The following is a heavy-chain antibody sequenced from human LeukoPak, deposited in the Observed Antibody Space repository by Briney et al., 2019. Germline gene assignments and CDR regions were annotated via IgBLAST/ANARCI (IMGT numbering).Heavy chain of an antibody. CDR3: ARGAGHIIVPRFDY. CDR2: ISGSSSYT. Sequence: KPGGSPRVSCAASGFTFSDYYMSWIRQAPGKGLEWVSYISGSSSYTNYADSVKGRFTISRDNAKNSLYLQMNSLRAEDTAVYYCARGAGHIIVPRFDYWGQGTLVTVSS. CDR1: GFTFSDYY. V-gene: IGHV3-11*06. D-gene: IGHD3-16*02. J-gene: IGHJ4*02.